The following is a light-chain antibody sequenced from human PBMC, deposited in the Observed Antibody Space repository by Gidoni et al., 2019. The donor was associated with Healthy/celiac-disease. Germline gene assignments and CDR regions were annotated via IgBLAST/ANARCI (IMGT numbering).Light chain of an antibody. CDR3: QQRSNFLT. J-gene: IGKJ4*01. CDR1: PSVSSY. V-gene: IGKV3-11*01. CDR2: DAS. Sequence: EIVLTQSPATLSLSPGERATLTCRASPSVSSYLAWYQPKPGQAPRLLIYDASNRATGIPARFSGSGSGTDFTLTIRSLEPEDFAVYYCQQRSNFLTFGGGTKVEIK.